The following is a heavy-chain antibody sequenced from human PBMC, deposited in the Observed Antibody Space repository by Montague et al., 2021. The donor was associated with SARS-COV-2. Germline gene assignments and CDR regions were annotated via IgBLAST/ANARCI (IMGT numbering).Heavy chain of an antibody. CDR1: GFSFSTSGMC. J-gene: IGHJ4*02. D-gene: IGHD3-9*01. CDR3: ARSHCDILTGYYTVFDY. Sequence: PALVKPTQTLTLTCTFSGFSFSTSGMCVSWIRQPPGKALEWLALIDWDDDKYYSTSLKTRLTISKDTSKNQVVLTMTNMDPVDTATYYCARSHCDILTGYYTVFDYWGQGTLVTVSS. V-gene: IGHV2-70*01. CDR2: IDWDDDK.